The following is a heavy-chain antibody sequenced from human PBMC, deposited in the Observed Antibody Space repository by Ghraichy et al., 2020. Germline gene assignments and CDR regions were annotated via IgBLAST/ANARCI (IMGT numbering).Heavy chain of an antibody. D-gene: IGHD6-6*01. V-gene: IGHV3-7*01. Sequence: GGSLRLSCAASGFTFSSYWMSWVRQAPGKGLEWVANIKQDGSEKYYVDSVKGRFTISRDNAKNSLYLQMNSLRAEDTAVYYCARDRFYSSSSGYYYYGMDVWGQGTTVTVSS. J-gene: IGHJ6*02. CDR3: ARDRFYSSSSGYYYYGMDV. CDR1: GFTFSSYW. CDR2: IKQDGSEK.